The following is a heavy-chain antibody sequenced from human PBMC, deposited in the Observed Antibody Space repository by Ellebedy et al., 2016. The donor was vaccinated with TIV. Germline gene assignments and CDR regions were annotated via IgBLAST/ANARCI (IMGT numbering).Heavy chain of an antibody. CDR1: GFTFSSFA. D-gene: IGHD2-21*02. CDR3: GSDAVTGNGRWDWLDP. J-gene: IGHJ5*02. CDR2: IINTGGTT. V-gene: IGHV3-23*01. Sequence: GESLKISCAASGFTFSSFAMSWVRQAPGKGLEWVSSIINTGGTTYYADSVKGRFTISRDNSRNTLYLQMNSLRADDSAIYYCGSDAVTGNGRWDWLDPWGRGSLVTVSS.